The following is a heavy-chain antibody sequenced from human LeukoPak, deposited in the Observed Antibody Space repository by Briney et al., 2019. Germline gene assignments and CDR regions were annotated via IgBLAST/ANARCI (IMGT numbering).Heavy chain of an antibody. D-gene: IGHD5-12*01. CDR3: ARGRAYGGYVADTDY. CDR2: IYYSGST. J-gene: IGHJ4*02. CDR1: GGSISSYY. Sequence: PSETLSLTCTVSGGSISSYYWSWIRQPPGKGLEWIGYIYYSGSTNYNPSLKSRVTISVGTSKNQFSLKLSSVTAADTAVYCCARGRAYGGYVADTDYWGQGTLVTVSS. V-gene: IGHV4-59*01.